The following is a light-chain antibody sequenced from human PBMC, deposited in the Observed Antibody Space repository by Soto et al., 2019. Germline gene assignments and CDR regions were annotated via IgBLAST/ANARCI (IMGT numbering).Light chain of an antibody. V-gene: IGKV3-11*01. CDR3: QQRSNWPWT. CDR2: DAS. Sequence: EIVLTQSPSTLSLSPGERVILSCRASQSVSSYLAWYQQKPGQAPRLLIYDASNRATGIPARFSGSGSGTDFTLTISSLEPEDFAVYYCQQRSNWPWTFGQGTKVDI. CDR1: QSVSSY. J-gene: IGKJ1*01.